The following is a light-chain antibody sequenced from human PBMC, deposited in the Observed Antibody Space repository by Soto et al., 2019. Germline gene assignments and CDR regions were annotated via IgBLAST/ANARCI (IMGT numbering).Light chain of an antibody. J-gene: IGKJ1*01. CDR1: QNILYSSDNRNY. CDR3: HQYYSTPRT. V-gene: IGKV4-1*01. CDR2: WAS. Sequence: DVVLTQSPDSLAVSLGERATINCKSSQNILYSSDNRNYLAWYQQKPGQPPKLLISWASTRESGVPDRFSGNGSGTDFTLTITGLQAEDVAVYSCHQYYSTPRTFGQGTKVEIK.